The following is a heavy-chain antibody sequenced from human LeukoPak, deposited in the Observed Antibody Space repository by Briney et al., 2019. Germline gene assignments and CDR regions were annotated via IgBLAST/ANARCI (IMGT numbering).Heavy chain of an antibody. CDR3: ASYCSGGSCYGSSPHY. CDR2: ISAYNGDT. V-gene: IGHV1-18*01. J-gene: IGHJ4*02. D-gene: IGHD2-15*01. Sequence: GASVKVSCKASGYTFTSYGMSWVRQAPGQGLEWMGWISAYNGDTNYAQKLQGRVTMTTDTSTSTAYMELSSLRSEDTAVYYCASYCSGGSCYGSSPHYWGQGTLVTVSS. CDR1: GYTFTSYG.